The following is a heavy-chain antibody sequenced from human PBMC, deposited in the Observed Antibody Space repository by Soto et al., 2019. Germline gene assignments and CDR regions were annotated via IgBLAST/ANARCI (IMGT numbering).Heavy chain of an antibody. V-gene: IGHV5-51*01. CDR2: IYPGDSDT. CDR3: ARPGSGGYREGYDSFDS. CDR1: GYSFNSYC. D-gene: IGHD6-19*01. Sequence: GASVTISCKGSGYSFNSYCIGWVRQMPGKGLEWMWIIYPGDSDTRCSQSFHGRVTISADKSISAAYLQWSSLQASDTAMYYCARPGSGGYREGYDSFDSLRQGTMVTFSS. J-gene: IGHJ3*02.